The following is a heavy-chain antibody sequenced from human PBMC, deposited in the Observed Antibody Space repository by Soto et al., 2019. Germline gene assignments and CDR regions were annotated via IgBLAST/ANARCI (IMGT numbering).Heavy chain of an antibody. V-gene: IGHV1-69*12. CDR2: IMPVFATP. CDR1: GGTFSTSA. J-gene: IGHJ6*02. Sequence: QVQLMQSGAEVKKPGSSVKVSCKASGGTFSTSAISWVRQAPGEGLEWVGGIMPVFATPDYAQKFQGRVTISADESTTTAYLELTSLTXXXXXXXXXXXXXXXXXXXXXXXXXXDVXGQGTAIT. CDR3: XXXXXXXXXXXXXXXXXDV.